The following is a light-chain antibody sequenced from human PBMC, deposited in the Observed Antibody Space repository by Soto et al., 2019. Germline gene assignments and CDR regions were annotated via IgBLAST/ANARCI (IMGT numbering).Light chain of an antibody. CDR2: LGS. J-gene: IGKJ4*01. Sequence: DIVMTQSPLSLPVTPGEPASISCRSSQNLLHSNGYNYLDWYLQKPVQSPQLLLFLGSNRASGVPDRFSVSGSGTDFTLKISRVEAEDVGVYYCMQSLQTPLTFGGGTKVESK. CDR3: MQSLQTPLT. V-gene: IGKV2-28*01. CDR1: QNLLHSNGYNY.